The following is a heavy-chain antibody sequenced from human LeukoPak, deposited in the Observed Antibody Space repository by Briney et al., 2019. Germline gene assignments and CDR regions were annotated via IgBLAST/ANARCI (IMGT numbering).Heavy chain of an antibody. CDR2: IYSSGST. CDR3: ARVVSYSSSWYGLDAFDI. Sequence: SETLSLTCTVSGGSISGYYWSWIRQPPGKGLEWIGYIYSSGSTKYHPSLKSRLTISVDMSKSQFSLKLSSVTAADTAVYYCARVVSYSSSWYGLDAFDIWGRGTMVTVSS. J-gene: IGHJ3*02. D-gene: IGHD6-13*01. CDR1: GGSISGYY. V-gene: IGHV4-59*12.